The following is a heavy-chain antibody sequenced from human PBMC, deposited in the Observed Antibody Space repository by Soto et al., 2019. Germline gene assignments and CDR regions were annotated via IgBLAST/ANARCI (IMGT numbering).Heavy chain of an antibody. J-gene: IGHJ4*02. CDR2: MNSIGSGI. CDR1: RCPFSSYS. Sequence: GALRLSAAASRCPFSSYSMHWVRQDPGKGLVWVSRMNSIGSGISYADSVKGRFTISRDNAKNTLYLQMNSLRAEDTAVYYCARDTLGGSYSAPALDDWGQGTLVSVSS. CDR3: ARDTLGGSYSAPALDD. D-gene: IGHD1-26*01. V-gene: IGHV3-74*01.